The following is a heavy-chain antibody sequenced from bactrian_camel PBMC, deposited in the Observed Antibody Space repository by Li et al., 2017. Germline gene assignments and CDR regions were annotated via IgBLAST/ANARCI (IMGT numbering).Heavy chain of an antibody. V-gene: IGHV3S53*01. D-gene: IGHD7*01. CDR1: KYIHNTHT. J-gene: IGHJ4*01. CDR3: AAAPGYITPWHVRNHYNL. CDR2: IWPSASK. Sequence: QVQLVESGGGSVQAGGSLRLSCTASKYIHNTHTVTWFRQGPGTEREGVAAIWPSASKYYADSVKGRFTIVEDNAKNTMFLQMNNLKSDDTGLYYCAAAPGYITPWHVRNHYNLWGQGTQVTVSS.